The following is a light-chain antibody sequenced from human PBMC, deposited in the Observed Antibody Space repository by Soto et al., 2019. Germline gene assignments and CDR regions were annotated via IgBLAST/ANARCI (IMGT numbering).Light chain of an antibody. CDR3: QTWGTGIPWV. Sequence: QPVLTQSPSASASLGASVKLTCTLSSGHSSYAIAWHQQQPEKGPRYLMKLNSDGSHSKGDEIPDRFSGSSSGAERYLTISSLQSEDEADYYCQTWGTGIPWVFGGGTKLTVL. CDR2: LNSDGSH. V-gene: IGLV4-69*01. CDR1: SGHSSYA. J-gene: IGLJ3*02.